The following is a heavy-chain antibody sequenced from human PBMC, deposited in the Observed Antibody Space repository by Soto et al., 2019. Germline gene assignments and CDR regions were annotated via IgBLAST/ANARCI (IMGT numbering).Heavy chain of an antibody. CDR1: GGSISSGDYY. V-gene: IGHV4-30-4*08. D-gene: IGHD3-22*01. CDR3: ARDAPSSSGYYYGMDV. J-gene: IGHJ6*02. Sequence: SETLSLTCTVSGGSISSGDYYWSWIRQPPGEGLEWIGYIYYSGSCYYNPSLKSRVTISVDTSKYQFSLKLSFVTVADTALYYCARDAPSSSGYYYGMDVWGQGTTVTVSS. CDR2: IYYSGSC.